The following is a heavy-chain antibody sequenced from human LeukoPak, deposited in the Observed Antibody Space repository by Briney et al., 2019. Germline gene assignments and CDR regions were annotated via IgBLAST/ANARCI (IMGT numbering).Heavy chain of an antibody. D-gene: IGHD3-22*01. CDR3: ARDLGEDDSSGYYTYNWFDP. CDR1: GYTFTSYY. V-gene: IGHV1-46*01. Sequence: GASVKVSCKASGYTFTSYYMHWVRQAPGQGLEWMGIINPSGGSTSYAQKFRGRVTMTRDTSTSTVYMELSSLRSEDTAVYYCARDLGEDDSSGYYTYNWFDPWGQGTLVTVSS. CDR2: INPSGGST. J-gene: IGHJ5*02.